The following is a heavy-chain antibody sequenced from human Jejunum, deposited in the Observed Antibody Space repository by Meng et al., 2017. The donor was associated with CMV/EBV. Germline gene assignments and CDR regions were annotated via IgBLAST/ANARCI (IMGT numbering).Heavy chain of an antibody. CDR3: ATSTVVNVGGY. J-gene: IGHJ4*02. D-gene: IGHD4-23*01. V-gene: IGHV3-66*02. Sequence: CAASGVTVSSNDKSWVRQAPGKGLEWVSITYSGGYTYYADSVKGRFTISRDNSKNTVYLQMNSLRAEDTAVYFCATSTVVNVGGYWGRGSLVTVSS. CDR1: GVTVSSND. CDR2: TYSGGYT.